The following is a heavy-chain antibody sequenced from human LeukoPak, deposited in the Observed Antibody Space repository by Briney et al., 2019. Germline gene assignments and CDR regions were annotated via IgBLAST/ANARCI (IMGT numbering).Heavy chain of an antibody. Sequence: GGSLRLSCAASGFTVSNNYMTWVRQAPGKGLEWVSVIYSGGSTYYADSVKGRFTISRDNSKNTLYLQMNSLRAEDTAVYYCARDCGGSCYPGYYYGMDVWGQGTTVTVSS. CDR3: ARDCGGSCYPGYYYGMDV. J-gene: IGHJ6*02. V-gene: IGHV3-53*01. D-gene: IGHD2-15*01. CDR1: GFTVSNNY. CDR2: IYSGGST.